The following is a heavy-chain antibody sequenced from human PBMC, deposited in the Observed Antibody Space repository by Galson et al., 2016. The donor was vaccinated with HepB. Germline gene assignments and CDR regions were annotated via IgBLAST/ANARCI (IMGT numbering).Heavy chain of an antibody. CDR1: GGSITSGGYS. CDR3: ARVIRSGRSISNFGDLSPYYYGLDV. D-gene: IGHD3-16*02. CDR2: IYHTGTT. V-gene: IGHV4-30-2*01. J-gene: IGHJ6*02. Sequence: TLSLTCAVSGGSITSGGYSWSWIRQPPGKGLEWIGYIYHTGTTDYSPSPKNRVPMSVDRSKNQFSLKLTSVTAADTAVYYCARVIRSGRSISNFGDLSPYYYGLDVWGQGTTVTVSS.